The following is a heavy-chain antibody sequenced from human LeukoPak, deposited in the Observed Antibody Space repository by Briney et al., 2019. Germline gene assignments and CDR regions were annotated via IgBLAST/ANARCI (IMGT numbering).Heavy chain of an antibody. CDR3: AKEGGDFDWLLSYWFDP. J-gene: IGHJ5*02. CDR2: ISGSGGST. D-gene: IGHD3-9*01. Sequence: GGSLRLSCAASGFTFSSYAMSWVRQAPGKGLEWVSAISGSGGSTYYADSVKGRFTISRDNSKNTLYLQMNSLRAEDTAVYYCAKEGGDFDWLLSYWFDPWGQGTLVTVSS. CDR1: GFTFSSYA. V-gene: IGHV3-23*01.